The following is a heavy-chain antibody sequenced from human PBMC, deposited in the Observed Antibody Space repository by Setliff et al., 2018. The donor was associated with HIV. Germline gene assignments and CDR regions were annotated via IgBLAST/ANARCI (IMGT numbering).Heavy chain of an antibody. V-gene: IGHV1-3*04. D-gene: IGHD6-13*01. J-gene: IGHJ6*02. Sequence: ASVKVSCKASGYIFTNYAMQWVRQAPGQGLEWMGWINTGNGSTKYSQKFQGRVTITRDTFASTAYMYLSSLRSEDTAVYYCARPDSRWYARGRDPLYGMDVWGQGTTVTVSS. CDR3: ARPDSRWYARGRDPLYGMDV. CDR2: INTGNGST. CDR1: GYIFTNYA.